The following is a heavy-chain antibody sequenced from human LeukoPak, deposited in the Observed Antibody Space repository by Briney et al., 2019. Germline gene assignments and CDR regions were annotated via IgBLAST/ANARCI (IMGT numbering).Heavy chain of an antibody. V-gene: IGHV1-69*05. CDR1: GGTFSSYA. J-gene: IGHJ6*03. D-gene: IGHD3-3*02. Sequence: SVKVSCKASGGTFSSYAISWVRQAPGQGLEWMGGIIPIFGTANYAQKFQGRVTITTDESTSTAYMELSSLRSEDTAVYYCARSPTHFWSGYRSEYYYYYYMDVWGKGTTVTVTS. CDR2: IIPIFGTA. CDR3: ARSPTHFWSGYRSEYYYYYYMDV.